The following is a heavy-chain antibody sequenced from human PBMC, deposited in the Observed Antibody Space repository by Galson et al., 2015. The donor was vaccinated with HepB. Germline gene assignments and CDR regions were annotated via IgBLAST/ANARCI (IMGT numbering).Heavy chain of an antibody. CDR1: GGSISSYY. CDR2: IYYSGST. Sequence: LSLTCTVSGGSISSYYWSWIRQPPGKGLEWIGYIYYSGSTNYNPSLKSRVTISVDTSKNQFSLKLSSVTAADTAVYYCARVRYAAAYPAFDYWGQGTLVTVSS. V-gene: IGHV4-59*01. CDR3: ARVRYAAAYPAFDY. D-gene: IGHD6-13*01. J-gene: IGHJ4*02.